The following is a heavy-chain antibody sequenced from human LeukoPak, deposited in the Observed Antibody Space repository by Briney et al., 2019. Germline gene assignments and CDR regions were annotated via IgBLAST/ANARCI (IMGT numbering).Heavy chain of an antibody. CDR1: GFAVTSNY. Sequence: GGSLRLSCAASGFAVTSNYMSWVRQAPGKGLEWVSTIYTDDTKFYADSVNGRFTSSRHNSKNTLYLQMNSLRVEDTAVYYCARSPSLSGSYLGVLSWFDPWGQGTLVTVSS. CDR2: IYTDDTK. CDR3: ARSPSLSGSYLGVLSWFDP. J-gene: IGHJ5*02. V-gene: IGHV3-53*04. D-gene: IGHD3-10*01.